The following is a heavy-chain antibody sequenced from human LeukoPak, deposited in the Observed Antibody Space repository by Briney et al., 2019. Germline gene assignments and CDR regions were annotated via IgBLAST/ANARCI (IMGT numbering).Heavy chain of an antibody. CDR1: GGSISSYY. V-gene: IGHV4-59*08. CDR3: ARLGGATSPFGY. D-gene: IGHD1-26*01. J-gene: IGHJ4*02. CDR2: IYYTGNT. Sequence: SETLSLTCTVSGGSISSYYWSWLRRPPGKGLEWIGYIYYTGNTNYNPSLKSRVTISVDTSKNQFSLNLSSVTAADTAIYYCARLGGATSPFGYWGQGTLVTVSS.